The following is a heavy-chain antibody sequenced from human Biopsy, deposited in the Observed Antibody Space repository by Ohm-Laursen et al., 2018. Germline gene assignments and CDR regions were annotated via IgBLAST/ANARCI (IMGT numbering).Heavy chain of an antibody. V-gene: IGHV3-9*01. CDR3: AKGRSSMTDAFNM. CDR1: GFTFSDYC. D-gene: IGHD3-16*02. CDR2: ISYNGGDI. J-gene: IGHJ3*02. Sequence: SLRLSCAASGFTFSDYCMSWARQAPGKGLEWVAGISYNGGDIGYGDSVRGRFTISRDNAKKSLSLQLHSLRLEDTALYYCAKGRSSMTDAFNMWGQGTMVTVSS.